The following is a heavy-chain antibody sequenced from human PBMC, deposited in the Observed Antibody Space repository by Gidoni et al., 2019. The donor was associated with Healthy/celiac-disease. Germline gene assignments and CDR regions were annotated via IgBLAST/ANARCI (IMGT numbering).Heavy chain of an antibody. Sequence: EVQLVESGGGLVKPGGSLRLSCAASGFTFSSYSMNWVRQASGKGLEWVSSISSSSSYIYYADSVKGRFTISRDNAKNSLYLQMNSLRAEDTAVYYCAREGSRIAAAGTGGGLDYWGQGTLVTVSS. J-gene: IGHJ4*02. D-gene: IGHD6-13*01. V-gene: IGHV3-21*01. CDR3: AREGSRIAAAGTGGGLDY. CDR2: ISSSSSYI. CDR1: GFTFSSYS.